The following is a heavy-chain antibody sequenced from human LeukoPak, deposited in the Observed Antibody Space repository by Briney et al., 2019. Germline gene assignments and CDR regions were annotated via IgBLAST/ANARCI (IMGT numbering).Heavy chain of an antibody. Sequence: PSETLSLTCAVYGGSFSGYYWSWIRQPPGKGLEWIGEINHSGSTNYNPSLKSRVTISVDTSKNQFSLKLSSVTAADTAVYYCARNRRQYQLLRIFGWFDPWGQGTLVTVSS. CDR1: GGSFSGYY. CDR2: INHSGST. D-gene: IGHD2-2*01. V-gene: IGHV4-34*01. CDR3: ARNRRQYQLLRIFGWFDP. J-gene: IGHJ5*02.